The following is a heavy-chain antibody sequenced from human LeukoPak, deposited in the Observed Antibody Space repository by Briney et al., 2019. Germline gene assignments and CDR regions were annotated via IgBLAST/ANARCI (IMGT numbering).Heavy chain of an antibody. CDR3: ARGVEPLAANTLAY. Sequence: HPGGSLRLSCAASGFTVITNDMTWVRQAPGKGLEWVSVLYSDGNTKYADSVQGRFTISRDNSKNTLYLEMNSMSPDDTAVYYCARGVEPLAANTLAYWGPGTLVTVSS. CDR1: GFTVITND. V-gene: IGHV3-53*01. CDR2: LYSDGNT. J-gene: IGHJ4*02. D-gene: IGHD3-16*01.